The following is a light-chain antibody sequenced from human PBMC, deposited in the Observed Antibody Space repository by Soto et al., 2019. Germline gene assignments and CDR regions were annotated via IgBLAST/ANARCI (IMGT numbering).Light chain of an antibody. CDR3: QQYETFPLT. J-gene: IGKJ4*01. Sequence: DIQMTQSPSTLSASVGDRVTIACRASPSISTWLAWYQQKPGKAPKLLIYKASILESGVPARFSGSGSATEFTLTISSLQPEDFASYYGQQYETFPLTFGGGTKVEIK. CDR1: PSISTW. V-gene: IGKV1-5*03. CDR2: KAS.